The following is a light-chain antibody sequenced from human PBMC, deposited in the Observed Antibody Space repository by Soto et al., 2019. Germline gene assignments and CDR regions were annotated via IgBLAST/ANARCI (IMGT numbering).Light chain of an antibody. Sequence: DIQMTQSPSTLSASVGDRVTLTCRASESITTWLAWYQQKPGKAPKLLIYDASNLESGVPSRFSGSRSGTEFTLTISSLQHDDFATYYCQQYNSYSPFGQGTKVEIK. CDR1: ESITTW. CDR3: QQYNSYSP. V-gene: IGKV1-5*01. J-gene: IGKJ1*01. CDR2: DAS.